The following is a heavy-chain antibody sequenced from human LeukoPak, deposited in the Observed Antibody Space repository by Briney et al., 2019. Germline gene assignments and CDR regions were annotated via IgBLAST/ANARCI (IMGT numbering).Heavy chain of an antibody. V-gene: IGHV1-24*01. J-gene: IGHJ5*02. CDR3: ATTGPQLWLGWYNWFDP. CDR2: FDPEDGET. D-gene: IGHD3-10*01. CDR1: GYTLTELS. Sequence: GASVKVSFKVSGYTLTELSMHWVRQAPGKGLEWMGGFDPEDGETIYAQKFQGRITMTEDTSTDTAYMELSSLRSEDTAVYYCATTGPQLWLGWYNWFDPWGQGTLVTVSS.